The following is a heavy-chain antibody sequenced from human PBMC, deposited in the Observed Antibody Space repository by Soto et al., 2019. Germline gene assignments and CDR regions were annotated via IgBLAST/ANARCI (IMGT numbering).Heavy chain of an antibody. D-gene: IGHD1-7*01. V-gene: IGHV4-30-2*01. J-gene: IGHJ5*02. CDR2: IYHSGYT. Sequence: TLSLTCVVSGGSISSGGYAWNWIRQPPGKGLEWIGYIYHSGYTSYNPSLKSRVTISVDKSKNQFSLRLSFVTAADTAVYYCARDSLTGNYFDPWGQGTLVTVS. CDR1: GGSISSGGYA. CDR3: ARDSLTGNYFDP.